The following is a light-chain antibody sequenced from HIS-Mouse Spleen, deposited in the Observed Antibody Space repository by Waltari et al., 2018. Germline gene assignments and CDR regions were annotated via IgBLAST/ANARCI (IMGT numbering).Light chain of an antibody. CDR3: YSTDSSGNHRV. J-gene: IGLJ2*01. Sequence: SYELTQPPSVSVSPGQTARITCPGDALPTKYAYWYQQKSGQAHMLVIYEDSKRPSGIPERFSGSSSGTMATLTISGAQVEDEADYYCYSTDSSGNHRVFGGGTKLTVL. CDR2: EDS. CDR1: ALPTKY. V-gene: IGLV3-10*01.